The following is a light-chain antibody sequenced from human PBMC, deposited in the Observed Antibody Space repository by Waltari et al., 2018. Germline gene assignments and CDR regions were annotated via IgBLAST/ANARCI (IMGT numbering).Light chain of an antibody. CDR2: DAS. V-gene: IGKV3-20*01. CDR1: QSISRF. J-gene: IGKJ1*01. Sequence: PGERATLTGRASQSISRFLAWYQQKPGEAPRLLIYDASSRATGIPDRFSGSGSGTDFSLTISRLEPEDIAVYYCQKYGSLPATFGQGTKVEIK. CDR3: QKYGSLPAT.